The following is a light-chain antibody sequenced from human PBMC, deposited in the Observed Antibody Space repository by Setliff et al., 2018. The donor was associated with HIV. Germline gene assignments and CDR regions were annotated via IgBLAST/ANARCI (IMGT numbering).Light chain of an antibody. Sequence: QSALTQPPSVSGAPGQRVTISCTGNGSNIGAGFDVHWYQHLPRTAPKLLIYTNTQRPSGVPDRVSGSKSGTSASLAISGLQSEDEADYYCAAWDDSLNGWVFGGGTKVTVL. CDR2: TNT. CDR3: AAWDDSLNGWV. V-gene: IGLV1-40*01. J-gene: IGLJ3*02. CDR1: GSNIGAGFD.